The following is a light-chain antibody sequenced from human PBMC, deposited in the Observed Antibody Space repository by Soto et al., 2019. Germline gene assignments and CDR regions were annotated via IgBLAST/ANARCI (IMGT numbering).Light chain of an antibody. CDR2: GAS. CDR3: QQYGGSLTWT. Sequence: EILLTQSPGTLSLSPGERATLSCRASQSVSSNYLAWYQQKPGQAPRLLIYGASSRATGIPDRFSGSGSGTAFSLTISRLEPEDFAVYYCQQYGGSLTWTFGQGTKVEIK. J-gene: IGKJ1*01. V-gene: IGKV3-20*01. CDR1: QSVSSNY.